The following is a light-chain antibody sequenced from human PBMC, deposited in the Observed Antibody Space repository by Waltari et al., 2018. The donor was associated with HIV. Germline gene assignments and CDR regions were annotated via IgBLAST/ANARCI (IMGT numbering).Light chain of an antibody. V-gene: IGKV4-1*01. J-gene: IGKJ2*01. CDR2: WAS. CDR1: QSLLYTSNNKNC. CDR3: QQFYSSPLT. Sequence: VRPQSQYSLARLLGGRATINCKSIQSLLYTSNNKNCLAWYQQKPGQPPKLLIYWASTRESGVPDRFSGSESETDFTLTISGLQAEDVAVYYCQQFYSSPLTFGQGTSLEIK.